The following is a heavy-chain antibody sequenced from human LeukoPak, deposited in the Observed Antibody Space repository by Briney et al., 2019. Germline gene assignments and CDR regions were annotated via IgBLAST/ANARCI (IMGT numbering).Heavy chain of an antibody. D-gene: IGHD1-1*01. CDR2: IKLDGSEK. J-gene: IGHJ4*02. V-gene: IGHV3-7*01. Sequence: PGGPLRLSCAASGFTFSSYWMSWVRQAPGRGLEWVANIKLDGSEKWYADSVKGRFTISRDNAKTSLFMQMNSLRAEDTAVYYCARDAWKDRYFDYWGQGTLVTVSS. CDR1: GFTFSSYW. CDR3: ARDAWKDRYFDY.